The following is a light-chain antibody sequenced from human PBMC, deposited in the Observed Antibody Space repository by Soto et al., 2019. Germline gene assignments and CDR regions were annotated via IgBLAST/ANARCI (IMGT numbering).Light chain of an antibody. CDR2: DAS. V-gene: IGKV1-5*01. CDR3: QQYGSSPLT. Sequence: DIQMTQSPSTLSASVGDRVTITCRASQSISSWLAWYQQKPGKAPKLLIYDASSLESGVPSRFSGSGSETEFTLTISSLQPDDFAVYYCQQYGSSPLTFGGGTKVEIK. J-gene: IGKJ4*01. CDR1: QSISSW.